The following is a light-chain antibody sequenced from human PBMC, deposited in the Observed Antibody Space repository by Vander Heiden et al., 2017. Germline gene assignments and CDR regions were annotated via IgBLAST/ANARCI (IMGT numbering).Light chain of an antibody. CDR2: LNSDGSH. Sequence: QLVLTQSPSASASPGASVKPTCTLSSGHSSHAIAWHQQQPEQGPRYLMKLNSDGSHSKGDGIPDRFSGSSSGAERYLTISSLQSEDEADYYCQTWGTGIQWVFGGGTKLTVL. CDR1: SGHSSHA. V-gene: IGLV4-69*01. J-gene: IGLJ3*02. CDR3: QTWGTGIQWV.